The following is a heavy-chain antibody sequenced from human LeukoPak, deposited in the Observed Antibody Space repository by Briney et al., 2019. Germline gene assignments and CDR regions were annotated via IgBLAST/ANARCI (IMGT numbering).Heavy chain of an antibody. D-gene: IGHD4-17*01. J-gene: IGHJ6*02. V-gene: IGHV3-53*01. CDR3: ARGYGDYRYYYYGMDV. CDR1: GFTVSSNY. CDR2: IYSGGST. Sequence: PGGSLRLSCAASGFTVSSNYMSWVRQAPGKGLEWVSVIYSGGSTYYADSVKGRFTISRDNSKNTLYLQMNSLRAEDTAVYYCARGYGDYRYYYYGMDVWGQGTTVTVSS.